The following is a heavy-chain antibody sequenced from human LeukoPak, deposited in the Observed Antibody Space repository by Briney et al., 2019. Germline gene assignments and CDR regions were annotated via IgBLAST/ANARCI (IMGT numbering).Heavy chain of an antibody. CDR1: GYTFSGYY. Sequence: ASVEVSCKASGYTFSGYYMHWVRQAPGQGLEWMGWINLNSGGPNYAQKFQGRVTMTRDTSISTAYMELSSLRSDDTAVYYCARSSDGYDFRPLDYWGQGTLVTVSS. J-gene: IGHJ4*02. CDR2: INLNSGGP. CDR3: ARSSDGYDFRPLDY. D-gene: IGHD3/OR15-3a*01. V-gene: IGHV1-2*02.